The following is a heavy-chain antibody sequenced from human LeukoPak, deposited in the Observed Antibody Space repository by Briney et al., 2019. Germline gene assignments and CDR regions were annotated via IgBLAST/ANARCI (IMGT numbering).Heavy chain of an antibody. CDR2: IYYSGST. Sequence: SKTLSLTCTVSGGSISSYYWSWIRQPPGKGLEWIGYIYYSGSTNYNPSLKSRVTISVDTSKNQFSLKLSSVTAADTAVYYCARGKSSSLLRTFDYWGQGTLVTVSS. J-gene: IGHJ4*02. CDR3: ARGKSSSLLRTFDY. D-gene: IGHD6-13*01. CDR1: GGSISSYY. V-gene: IGHV4-59*01.